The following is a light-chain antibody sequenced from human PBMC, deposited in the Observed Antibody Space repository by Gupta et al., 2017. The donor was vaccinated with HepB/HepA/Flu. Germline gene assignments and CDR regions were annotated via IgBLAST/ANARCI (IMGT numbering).Light chain of an antibody. J-gene: IGLJ2*01. V-gene: IGLV1-44*01. CDR1: TVKIGTIS. CDR3: AAWDDGLNVML. Sequence: QSVLTQPPSAPGTPGQRVTISCSGGTVKIGTISVTWYQQLPGMAPKLLIYGNTQRPSGVPDRFSGSKSDTSASLAISGLQSEDEADYYCAAWDDGLNVMLFGGGTKVTVL. CDR2: GNT.